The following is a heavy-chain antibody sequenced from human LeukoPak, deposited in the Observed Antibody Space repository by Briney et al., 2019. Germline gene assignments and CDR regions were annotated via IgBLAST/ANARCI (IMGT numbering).Heavy chain of an antibody. Sequence: ASVKVSCKASGYTFTGYYMHWVRQAPGQGLEWMGIINPSGGRTNYAQKLQGRVTMTRDTSTSTAYMELSSLRSEDTAVYYCAREGPNYYSSGNYMDVWGKGTTVTISS. J-gene: IGHJ6*03. V-gene: IGHV1-46*04. D-gene: IGHD3-10*01. CDR3: AREGPNYYSSGNYMDV. CDR2: INPSGGRT. CDR1: GYTFTGYY.